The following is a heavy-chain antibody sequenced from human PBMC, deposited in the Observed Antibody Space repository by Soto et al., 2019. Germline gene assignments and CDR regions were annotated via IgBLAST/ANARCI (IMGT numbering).Heavy chain of an antibody. V-gene: IGHV3-15*01. CDR3: TTEVVYYGSGSYFFDY. J-gene: IGHJ4*02. CDR2: IKSKTDGGTT. D-gene: IGHD3-10*01. Sequence: GGSLRLSCAASGFTFSNAWMSGVCQATGKGLEWVGRIKSKTDGGTTDYAAPVKGRFTISRDDSKNTLYLQMNSLKTEDTAVYYCTTEVVYYGSGSYFFDYWGQGTLVTVSS. CDR1: GFTFSNAW.